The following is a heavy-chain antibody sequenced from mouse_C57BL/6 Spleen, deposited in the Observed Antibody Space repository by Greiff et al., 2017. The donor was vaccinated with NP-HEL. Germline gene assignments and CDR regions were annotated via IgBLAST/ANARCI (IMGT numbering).Heavy chain of an antibody. CDR3: ARKGLLRYARDY. V-gene: IGHV2-2*01. CDR1: GFSLTSYG. CDR2: IWSGGST. J-gene: IGHJ4*01. D-gene: IGHD1-1*01. Sequence: VQLQQSGPGLVQPSQSLSITCTVSGFSLTSYGVHWVRQSPGKGLEWLGVIWSGGSTDYNAAFISRLSISKDNSKSQVFFKMNSLKADDTAIYYGARKGLLRYARDYWGQGTSVTVSS.